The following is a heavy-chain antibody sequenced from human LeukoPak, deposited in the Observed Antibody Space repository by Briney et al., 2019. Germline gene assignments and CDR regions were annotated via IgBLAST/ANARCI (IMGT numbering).Heavy chain of an antibody. V-gene: IGHV5-51*01. CDR1: GYSFTFTKNW. D-gene: IGHD4-17*01. Sequence: GESLKISCKASGYSFTFTKNWIGWVRQVPGKGLEWMGIIYPVDSDTRYNPSFQGQVTISVDKSIGTSYLQWSSLKASDTAIYYCARHLATVTASRQYSYYGMDVWGQGTTVTVSS. CDR3: ARHLATVTASRQYSYYGMDV. J-gene: IGHJ6*02. CDR2: IYPVDSDT.